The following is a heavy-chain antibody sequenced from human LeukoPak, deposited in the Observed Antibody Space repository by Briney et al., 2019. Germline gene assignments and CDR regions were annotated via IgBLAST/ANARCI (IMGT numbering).Heavy chain of an antibody. CDR1: GGSISSYY. Sequence: PSETLSLTCTVSGGSISSYYWNWIRQPPGKGLEWIGYIYYSGSTNYNPSLKSRVTISVDTSKNQFSLMLSSVTAADTAVYYCARLSGYSYFNWFDPWGQGTLVTVSS. J-gene: IGHJ5*02. CDR2: IYYSGST. V-gene: IGHV4-59*08. D-gene: IGHD5-18*01. CDR3: ARLSGYSYFNWFDP.